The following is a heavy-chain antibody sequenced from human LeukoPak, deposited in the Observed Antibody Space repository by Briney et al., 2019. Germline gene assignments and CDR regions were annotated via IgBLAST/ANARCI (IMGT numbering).Heavy chain of an antibody. CDR1: GGSFSGYY. D-gene: IGHD4-17*01. Sequence: SETLSLTCAVYGGSFSGYYWSWIRQHPGKGLEWIGYIYYSGSTYYNPSLKSRVTISVDTSKNQFSLKLSSVTAADTAVYYCARYGGDYGNWFDPWGQGTLVTVSS. CDR3: ARYGGDYGNWFDP. J-gene: IGHJ5*02. V-gene: IGHV4-31*11. CDR2: IYYSGST.